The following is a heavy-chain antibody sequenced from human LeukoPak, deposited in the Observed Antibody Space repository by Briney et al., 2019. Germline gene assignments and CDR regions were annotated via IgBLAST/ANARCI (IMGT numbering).Heavy chain of an antibody. V-gene: IGHV3-74*01. CDR1: GFTFSSYW. Sequence: GGSLRLPCAASGFTFSSYWMHWVRQAPGKGLVWVSRISSDGSSTSYADSVKGRFTISRDNAKNTLYLQMNSLRAEDTAVYYCTRDRSYANDYWGQGTLVTVSS. D-gene: IGHD1-26*01. J-gene: IGHJ4*02. CDR2: ISSDGSST. CDR3: TRDRSYANDY.